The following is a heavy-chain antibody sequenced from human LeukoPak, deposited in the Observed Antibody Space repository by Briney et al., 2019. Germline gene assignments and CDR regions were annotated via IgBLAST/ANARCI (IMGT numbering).Heavy chain of an antibody. J-gene: IGHJ4*02. Sequence: SETLSLTCAVSGYSISSGYYWGWIRQPPGQGLEWIGSIYHSGSTYYNPSLKSRVTISVDTSKNQFSLKLSSVTAADTAVYYCARPSSGYYRVDYWGQGTLVTVSS. CDR2: IYHSGST. CDR1: GYSISSGYY. CDR3: ARPSSGYYRVDY. V-gene: IGHV4-38-2*01. D-gene: IGHD3-22*01.